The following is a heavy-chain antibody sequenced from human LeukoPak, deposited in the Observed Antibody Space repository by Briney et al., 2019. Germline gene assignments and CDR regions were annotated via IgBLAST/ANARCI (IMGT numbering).Heavy chain of an antibody. CDR3: ARDPYSGNYGNDYYYYMDV. Sequence: GGSLRLSCAASGFTVSSNYMSWVRQAPGKGLEWISSITSSSSYIYYADSVKGRFTISRDNAKNSLYLQMNSLSPDDTAVYFCARDPYSGNYGNDYYYYMDVWGKGTTVTISS. CDR2: ITSSSSYI. CDR1: GFTVSSNY. J-gene: IGHJ6*03. D-gene: IGHD1-26*01. V-gene: IGHV3-21*06.